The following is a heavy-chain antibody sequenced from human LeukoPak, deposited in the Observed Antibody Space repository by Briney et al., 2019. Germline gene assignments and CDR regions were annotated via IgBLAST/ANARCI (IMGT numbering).Heavy chain of an antibody. CDR2: IYSGGNT. CDR3: ARDRAPGLQAFDI. CDR1: GFTVSSNY. V-gene: IGHV3-53*01. D-gene: IGHD3-10*01. Sequence: PGGSLRLSCAASGFTVSSNYMSWVRQAPGKGLEWVSIIYSGGNTYYADSVKGRFTISRDNSKNTLYLQMNNLRVDDTAVYYCARDRAPGLQAFDIWGQGTLVTVSS. J-gene: IGHJ3*02.